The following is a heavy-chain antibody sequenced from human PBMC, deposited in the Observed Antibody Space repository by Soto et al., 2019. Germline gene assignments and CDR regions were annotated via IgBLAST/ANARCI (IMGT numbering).Heavy chain of an antibody. CDR2: IYKSATT. D-gene: IGHD2-15*01. CDR1: GDSISTVDYF. V-gene: IGHV4-30-4*01. CDR3: ARGRYCLTGRCFPKWFDS. Sequence: SETLSLTCSVSGDSISTVDYFWAWVRQPPGQALEYIGYIYKSATTYYNPSFESRVAISLDTSKSQFSLNVTSLTAADTAVYFCARGRYCLTGRCFPKWFDSWGPGTLVTVSS. J-gene: IGHJ5*01.